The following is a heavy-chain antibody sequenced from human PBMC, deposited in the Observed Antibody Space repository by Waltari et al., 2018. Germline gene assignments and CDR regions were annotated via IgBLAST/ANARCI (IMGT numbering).Heavy chain of an antibody. V-gene: IGHV1-2*02. D-gene: IGHD3-10*01. CDR3: ARGLEWFGELPYGMDV. CDR2: INPNSGGT. CDR1: GSTFTGYY. J-gene: IGHJ6*02. Sequence: QVQLVQSGAEVKKPGASVKVSCKPSGSTFTGYYLHWVRQAAGQGLEWMGWINPNSGGTNYAQKFQGRVTMTRDTSISTAYMELSRLRSDDTAVYYCARGLEWFGELPYGMDVWGQGTTVTVSS.